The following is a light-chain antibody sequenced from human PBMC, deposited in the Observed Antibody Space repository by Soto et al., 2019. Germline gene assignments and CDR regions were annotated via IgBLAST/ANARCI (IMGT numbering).Light chain of an antibody. V-gene: IGKV3-15*01. Sequence: EVVMTQSPATLSVSPGERATLSCRASQNVNANLAWYQQKPGQAPRLLMHGASTRATGMPARFSGSGFGTEFILALSSLQSEDFAVYYCQQYNTWLWTFGRGTKVEGK. CDR3: QQYNTWLWT. CDR2: GAS. CDR1: QNVNAN. J-gene: IGKJ1*01.